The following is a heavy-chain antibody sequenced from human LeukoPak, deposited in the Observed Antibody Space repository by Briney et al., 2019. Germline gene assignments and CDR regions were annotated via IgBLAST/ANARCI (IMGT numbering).Heavy chain of an antibody. V-gene: IGHV1-2*02. J-gene: IGHJ4*02. Sequence: ASVKVSCKASGYTFTGYYMHGVRQAPGQGLEWMGWINPNNGGTNYAQKLQGRVTITSDTTSSTAYMDLSRLRSDDTAVYYRARDPGAFDYWGQGTLVTVSS. CDR3: ARDPGAFDY. CDR2: INPNNGGT. CDR1: GYTFTGYY.